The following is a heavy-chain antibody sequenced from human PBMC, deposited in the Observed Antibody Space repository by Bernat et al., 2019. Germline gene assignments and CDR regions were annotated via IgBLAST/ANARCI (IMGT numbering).Heavy chain of an antibody. J-gene: IGHJ4*02. CDR3: ARGGGAYCGDDCIRAIEY. CDR2: IYRAGNT. Sequence: EVQLVESGGCLIQPGGSLRLSCAVSGFTVSSDYMSWVRQAPGKGLEWVSVIYRAGNTYYADSVKGRFTVSRDNSKNTVLLQMNSLRAEDTAIYYCARGGGAYCGDDCIRAIEYWGQGTLVTVSS. V-gene: IGHV3-53*01. D-gene: IGHD2-21*01. CDR1: GFTVSSDY.